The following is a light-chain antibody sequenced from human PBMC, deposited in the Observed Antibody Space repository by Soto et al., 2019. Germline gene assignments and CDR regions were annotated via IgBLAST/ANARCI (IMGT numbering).Light chain of an antibody. J-gene: IGLJ1*01. CDR3: SSYAGSNNV. CDR2: EVS. CDR1: SSDVGGYNY. Sequence: QSVLTQPPSASGSPGQSVTISCTGTSSDVGGYNYVSWYQQHPGKASKLMIYEVSKRPSGVPDRFSGSKSGNTASLTVSGLQAEDEADYYCSSYAGSNNVLGTGTKVTVL. V-gene: IGLV2-8*01.